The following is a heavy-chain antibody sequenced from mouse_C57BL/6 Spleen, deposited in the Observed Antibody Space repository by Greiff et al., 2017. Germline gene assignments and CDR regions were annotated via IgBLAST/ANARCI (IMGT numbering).Heavy chain of an antibody. J-gene: IGHJ2*01. Sequence: QVQLQQSGAELVKPGASVKLSCKASGYTFTEYTIHWVKQRSGQGLEWIGWFYPGSGSIKYNEKFKDKATLTADKSSSTVYMELSRLTSEDSAVYFCARHEQGIYYDYDAGHFDDWGQGTTLTVSS. CDR3: ARHEQGIYYDYDAGHFDD. D-gene: IGHD2-4*01. V-gene: IGHV1-62-2*01. CDR2: FYPGSGSI. CDR1: GYTFTEYT.